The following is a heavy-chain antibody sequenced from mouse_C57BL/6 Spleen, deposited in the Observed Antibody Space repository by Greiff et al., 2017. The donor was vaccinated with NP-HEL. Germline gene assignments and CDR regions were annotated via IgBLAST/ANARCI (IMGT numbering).Heavy chain of an antibody. CDR2: IDPSDSYT. Sequence: VQLQQPGAELVMPGASVKLSCKASGYTFTSYWMHWVKQRPGQGLEWIGEIDPSDSYTNYNQKFKGKSTLTVDKSSSTAYMQLSSLTSEDSAVYYCARGYDYDGLDYWGQGTTLTVSS. CDR3: ARGYDYDGLDY. V-gene: IGHV1-69*01. J-gene: IGHJ2*01. CDR1: GYTFTSYW. D-gene: IGHD2-4*01.